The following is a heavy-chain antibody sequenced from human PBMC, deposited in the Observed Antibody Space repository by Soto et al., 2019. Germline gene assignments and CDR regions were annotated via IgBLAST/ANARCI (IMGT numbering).Heavy chain of an antibody. J-gene: IGHJ3*02. V-gene: IGHV3-23*01. CDR2: ISGSGGRT. Sequence: EVQLLESGGGLVQPGGSLRLSCAGSGFTFSSYAMAWVRQAPGKGLQWVSVISGSGGRTYSADSVKGRFTISRDDSKNTVYLQMNSLRAEDTAVYYCAKVVGYSGYRDAFDIWGQGTMVTVSS. D-gene: IGHD5-12*01. CDR3: AKVVGYSGYRDAFDI. CDR1: GFTFSSYA.